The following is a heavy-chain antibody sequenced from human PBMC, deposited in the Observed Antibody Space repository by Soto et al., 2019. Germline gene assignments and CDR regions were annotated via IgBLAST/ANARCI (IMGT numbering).Heavy chain of an antibody. CDR2: ISSSSSII. CDR1: GFTFRSFS. CDR3: ARDQPGYSYGYGLGY. J-gene: IGHJ4*02. V-gene: IGHV3-48*04. D-gene: IGHD5-18*01. Sequence: GGSLRLSCAAPGFTFRSFSMNWVRPAPGEGLEWGSYISSSSSIIYDADSVKGRFTISRDNAKNSLYLQMNSLRAEDTALYYCARDQPGYSYGYGLGYWGQGTLVTVSS.